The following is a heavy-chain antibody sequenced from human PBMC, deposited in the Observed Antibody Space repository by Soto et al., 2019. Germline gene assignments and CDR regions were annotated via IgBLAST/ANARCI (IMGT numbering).Heavy chain of an antibody. CDR2: ISGSGGST. CDR1: GFTFSSYA. J-gene: IGHJ4*02. D-gene: IGHD2-8*01. Sequence: PGGSLRLSCAASGFTFSSYAMSWVRQAPGKGLEWVSAISGSGGSTYYADSVKGRFTISRDNSKNTLYLQMNSLRAEDTAVYYCAKSVIMVYAAFLFEYWGQGTLVTVSS. V-gene: IGHV3-23*01. CDR3: AKSVIMVYAAFLFEY.